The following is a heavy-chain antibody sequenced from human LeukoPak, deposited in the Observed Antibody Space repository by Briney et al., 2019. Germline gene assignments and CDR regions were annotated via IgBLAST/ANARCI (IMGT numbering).Heavy chain of an antibody. J-gene: IGHJ6*03. V-gene: IGHV3-73*01. D-gene: IGHD2-2*01. CDR1: GFTFSGSA. CDR3: TRSLGYCSSTSCYYYYYMDV. Sequence: GGPLRLSCAASGFTFSGSAMHWVRQASGKGLEWVGRIRSKANSYATAYAASVKGRFTISRDDSKNTAYLQMNSLKTEDTAVYYCTRSLGYCSSTSCYYYYYMDVWGKGTTVTVSS. CDR2: IRSKANSYAT.